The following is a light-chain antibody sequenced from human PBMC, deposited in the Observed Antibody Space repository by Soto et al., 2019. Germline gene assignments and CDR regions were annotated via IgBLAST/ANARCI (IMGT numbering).Light chain of an antibody. Sequence: QSALTQPASVSGYHGQSITISCTGTSSDVGGYTYVSWYQQHPGKAPKLMSYDVSNRPSGVSNRFSGYKSGNTASLPISGLQAEDEADYSFSSYTSSSTRVFSGGTELTVL. CDR2: DVS. CDR3: SSYTSSSTRV. V-gene: IGLV2-14*01. J-gene: IGLJ2*01. CDR1: SSDVGGYTY.